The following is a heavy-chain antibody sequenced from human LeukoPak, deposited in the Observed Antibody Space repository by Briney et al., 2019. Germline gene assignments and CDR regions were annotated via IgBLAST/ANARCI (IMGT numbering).Heavy chain of an antibody. CDR2: ISRSGDIT. V-gene: IGHV3-23*01. J-gene: IGHJ4*02. CDR3: ATEGFYY. Sequence: TGGSLRLSCAASGATFSKYGMKWVRQAAGAGLEYVSGISRSGDITHYADSVKGRFTISRDNVKNTLYLQMNSLRAEDTALYYCATEGFYYWGPETQVNVSS. CDR1: GATFSKYG.